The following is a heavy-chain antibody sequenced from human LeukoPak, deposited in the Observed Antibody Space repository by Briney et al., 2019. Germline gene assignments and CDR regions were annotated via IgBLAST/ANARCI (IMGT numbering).Heavy chain of an antibody. V-gene: IGHV4-31*03. D-gene: IGHD5-18*01. CDR3: ARGEGYSYGSRTIFDY. CDR2: IYYSGST. J-gene: IGHJ4*02. CDR1: GGSISSGGYY. Sequence: PSETLSLTCTVSGGSISSGGYYWSWIRQHPGKGLEWIGYIYYSGSTYYNPSLKSRVTISVDTSKNQFSLKLSSVTAADTAVYYCARGEGYSYGSRTIFDYWGQGTLVTVSS.